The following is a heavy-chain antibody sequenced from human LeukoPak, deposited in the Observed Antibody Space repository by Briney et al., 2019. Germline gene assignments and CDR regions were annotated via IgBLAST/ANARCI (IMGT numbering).Heavy chain of an antibody. Sequence: SDTLSLTCTVSGYSISSGYYWGWIRQPPGKGLEWIGNIYHSGSSYLNPSLKRRVTISVETSKNQFSLRLSSVTAADTAVYYCASEGGATSLLLGYWGQGTLVTVSS. CDR3: ASEGGATSLLLGY. J-gene: IGHJ4*02. V-gene: IGHV4-38-2*02. CDR2: IYHSGSS. D-gene: IGHD1-26*01. CDR1: GYSISSGYY.